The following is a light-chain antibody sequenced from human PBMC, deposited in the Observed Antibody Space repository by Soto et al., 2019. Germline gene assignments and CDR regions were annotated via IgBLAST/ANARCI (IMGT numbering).Light chain of an antibody. CDR3: QQYNKWPLT. V-gene: IGKV3-15*01. J-gene: IGKJ4*01. Sequence: EIVMTQSPATLSVSPGERATLSCRASQSVSINLAWYQQKPGQAPRLLLYVASTRATGIPARFSGSGSGTEFTLTISSLQAEDFAVYYCQQYNKWPLTFGGGTKVEIK. CDR2: VAS. CDR1: QSVSIN.